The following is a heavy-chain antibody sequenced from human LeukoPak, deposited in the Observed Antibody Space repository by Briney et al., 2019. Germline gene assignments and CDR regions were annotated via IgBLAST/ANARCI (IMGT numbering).Heavy chain of an antibody. CDR1: GGSFSGYY. CDR2: INDSGTT. CDR3: ARQPQTVTTFYFYYYYMDV. D-gene: IGHD4-11*01. J-gene: IGHJ6*03. V-gene: IGHV4-34*01. Sequence: NPSDTLSLTCAVYGGSFSGYYWTWIRQPPGKGLEFLGEINDSGTTKYNPSFRSRVTISIDTSLKQFSLRLKPVSAADTAVYYCARQPQTVTTFYFYYYYMDVWGKGTTVTVSS.